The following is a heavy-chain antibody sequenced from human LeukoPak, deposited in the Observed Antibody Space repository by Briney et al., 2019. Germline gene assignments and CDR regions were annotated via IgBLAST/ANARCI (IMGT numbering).Heavy chain of an antibody. Sequence: GGSLRLFCAGSGFTFSSCAISWVRQAPGKGLEWVSVVSRSGGTTYYADSVKGRFTVSRDNSMNTVFLQMNSLRAEDTAVYYCAKFTGRGTNNPPDFWGQGTLVTVSS. D-gene: IGHD1-14*01. CDR3: AKFTGRGTNNPPDF. CDR2: VSRSGGTT. CDR1: GFTFSSCA. J-gene: IGHJ4*02. V-gene: IGHV3-23*01.